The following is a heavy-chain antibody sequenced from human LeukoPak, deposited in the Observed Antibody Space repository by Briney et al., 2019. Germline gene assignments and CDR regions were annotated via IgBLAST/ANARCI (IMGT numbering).Heavy chain of an antibody. CDR2: VYDSGST. D-gene: IGHD3-10*01. CDR1: GGSISRYY. CDR3: ARDYGDWFDP. J-gene: IGHJ5*02. Sequence: NTSETLSLTCTVSGGSISRYYWTWIRQPPGKGLEWIGYVYDSGSTNYNPSLKSRVTISVDTSKNQFSLKLSSVTAADTAVYYCARDYGDWFDPWGQGTLVTVSS. V-gene: IGHV4-59*12.